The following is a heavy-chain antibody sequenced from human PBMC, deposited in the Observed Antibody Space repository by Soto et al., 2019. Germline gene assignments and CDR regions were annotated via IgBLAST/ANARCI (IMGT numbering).Heavy chain of an antibody. V-gene: IGHV3-11*01. CDR1: GFTFSDYH. CDR2: MSGSGSTI. D-gene: IGHD2-21*02. CDR3: ARDPAYCGGDCLGAFDL. Sequence: PGGSLRLSCVVSGFTFSDYHMSWVRQAPGSGPEWITAMSGSGSTIFYAEAVKGRFSISRDNAKNSLYLQMNSLRDEDTALYFCARDPAYCGGDCLGAFDLWGPGKMVTVSS. J-gene: IGHJ3*01.